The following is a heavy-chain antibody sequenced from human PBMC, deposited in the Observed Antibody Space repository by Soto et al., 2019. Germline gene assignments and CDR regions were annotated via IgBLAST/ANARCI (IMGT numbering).Heavy chain of an antibody. CDR2: ISAYNGNT. Sequence: ASVKVSCKASGYTFTNYGISWVRQAPGQGLEWMGWISAYNGNTDYAQDLQGRVTMTTDTSTSTAYMELRSLRSDDTAVYYCARKYSKYSISSEGDNWGQGTLVTVSS. J-gene: IGHJ4*02. CDR3: ARKYSKYSISSEGDN. CDR1: GYTFTNYG. V-gene: IGHV1-18*01. D-gene: IGHD6-6*01.